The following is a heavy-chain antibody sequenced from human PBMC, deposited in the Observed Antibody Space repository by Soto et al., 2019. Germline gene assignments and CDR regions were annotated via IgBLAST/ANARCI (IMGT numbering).Heavy chain of an antibody. CDR2: ISSSSSYI. J-gene: IGHJ4*02. D-gene: IGHD3-3*01. Sequence: GGSLRLSCAASGFTFSSYSMNWVRQAPGKGLEWVSSISSSSSYIYYADSVKGRFTISRDSAKNSLYLQMNSLRADDTAVYYCSIDYNDFCRGQFAYCGQGALVPVSS. V-gene: IGHV3-21*03. CDR3: SIDYNDFCRGQFAY. CDR1: GFTFSSYS.